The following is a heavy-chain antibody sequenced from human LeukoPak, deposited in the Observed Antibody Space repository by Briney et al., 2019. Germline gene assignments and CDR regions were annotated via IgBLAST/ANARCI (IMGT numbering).Heavy chain of an antibody. V-gene: IGHV3-23*01. CDR3: AKDLPHDAFDI. CDR1: GFTFSSYA. CDR2: INESGGNT. J-gene: IGHJ3*02. Sequence: GGSLSLSCAASGFTFSSYAVSWVRQAPGKGLEWVSDINESGGNTYCAHSVKGRFTISRDNSKNTLYMQMNSLRAEGKAVNYCAKDLPHDAFDIWGQGAMVTVSS.